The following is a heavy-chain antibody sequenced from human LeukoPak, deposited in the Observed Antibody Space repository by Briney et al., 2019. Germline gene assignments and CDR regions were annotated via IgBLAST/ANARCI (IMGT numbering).Heavy chain of an antibody. J-gene: IGHJ3*02. CDR2: ISGSGGST. V-gene: IGHV3-23*01. CDR3: AKETASGYGAFDI. D-gene: IGHD3-22*01. Sequence: GGSLRLSCAASGFTFSSYAMSWVRQAPGKGLEWVSGISGSGGSTYYADSVKGRLTISRDNSKNTLYLQMNSLRAEDTAVYYCAKETASGYGAFDIWGQGTMVTVSS. CDR1: GFTFSSYA.